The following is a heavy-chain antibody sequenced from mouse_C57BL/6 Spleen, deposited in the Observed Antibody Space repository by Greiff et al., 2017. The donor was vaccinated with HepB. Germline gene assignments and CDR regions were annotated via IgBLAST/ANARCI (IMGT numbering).Heavy chain of an antibody. CDR1: GYTFTSYW. V-gene: IGHV1-50*01. Sequence: QVQLQQPGAELVKPGASVKLSCKASGYTFTSYWMQWVKQRPGQGLEWIGEIDPSDSYTNYNQKFKGKATLTVDTSSSTAYMQLSSLTSEDSAVYYCASPIYYDSPWFAYWGQGTLVTVSA. D-gene: IGHD2-4*01. CDR2: IDPSDSYT. CDR3: ASPIYYDSPWFAY. J-gene: IGHJ3*01.